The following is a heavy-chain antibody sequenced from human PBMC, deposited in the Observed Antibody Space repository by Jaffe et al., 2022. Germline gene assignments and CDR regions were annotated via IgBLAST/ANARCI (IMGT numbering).Heavy chain of an antibody. Sequence: EVQLVQSGAEVKKPGESLKISCKGSGYSFTSYWIGWVRQMPGKGLEWMGIIYPGDSDTRYSPSFQGQVTISADKSISTAYLQWSSLKASDTAMYYCVRRGAVAGTTYYYDSSGPIGGAFDIWGQGTMVTVSS. D-gene: IGHD3-22*01. CDR3: VRRGAVAGTTYYYDSSGPIGGAFDI. CDR1: GYSFTSYW. CDR2: IYPGDSDT. J-gene: IGHJ3*02. V-gene: IGHV5-51*03.